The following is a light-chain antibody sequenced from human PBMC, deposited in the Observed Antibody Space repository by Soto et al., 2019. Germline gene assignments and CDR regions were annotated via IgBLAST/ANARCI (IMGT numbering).Light chain of an antibody. CDR2: EGS. J-gene: IGLJ1*01. Sequence: QSVLTQRASVSGSHGQSITLSCAGTSSDVGSYNLVSWYQQHPGKAPKLIIYEGSKRPSGVSNRFSGSKSGNTASLTISGLQAEDEADYFCCSYAGSSAPYVFGTGTKVTVL. CDR1: SSDVGSYNL. V-gene: IGLV2-23*01. CDR3: CSYAGSSAPYV.